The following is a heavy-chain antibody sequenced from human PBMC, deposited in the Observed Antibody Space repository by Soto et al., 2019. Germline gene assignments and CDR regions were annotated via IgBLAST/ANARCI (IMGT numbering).Heavy chain of an antibody. CDR1: GYTFTGYY. J-gene: IGHJ5*02. D-gene: IGHD2-15*01. CDR2: INPNSGGT. CDR3: ARRTPHRYWFDP. V-gene: IGHV1-2*02. Sequence: VASVKVSCKASGYTFTGYYMHWVRQAPGQGLEWMGWINPNSGGTNYAQKFQGRVTMTRDTSISTAYTELSRLRSDDTAVYYCARRTPHRYWFDPWGQGTLVTVSS.